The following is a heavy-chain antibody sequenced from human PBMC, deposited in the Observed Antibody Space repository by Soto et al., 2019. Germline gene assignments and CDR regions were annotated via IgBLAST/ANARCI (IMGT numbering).Heavy chain of an antibody. V-gene: IGHV4-34*01. CDR2: INHSGST. D-gene: IGHD6-19*01. J-gene: IGHJ4*02. CDR3: ARTGDSSGPVALGY. CDR1: GGSFSGYY. Sequence: PSETLSLTCAVYGGSFSGYYWTWIRQPPGTGLEWIGEINHSGSTYYNPSLKSRVTISVDRSKNQFSLKLSSVTAADTAVYYCARTGDSSGPVALGYWGQGTLVTVSS.